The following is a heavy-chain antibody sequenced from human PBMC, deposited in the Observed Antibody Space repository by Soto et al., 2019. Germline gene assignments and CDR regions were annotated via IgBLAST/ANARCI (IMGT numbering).Heavy chain of an antibody. Sequence: CGSMRLSCAASGLSVSSYAMMGVRQPPGKGQEWVAGMTGSGGDIRYADPVKGRFTISKDNSKNTLYLQMNSLRAEDTAIYYCAKDAVYGDGLWLAGNWGQGTLVTVSS. D-gene: IGHD2-21*02. V-gene: IGHV3-23*01. CDR3: AKDAVYGDGLWLAGN. CDR2: MTGSGGDI. CDR1: GLSVSSYA. J-gene: IGHJ4*02.